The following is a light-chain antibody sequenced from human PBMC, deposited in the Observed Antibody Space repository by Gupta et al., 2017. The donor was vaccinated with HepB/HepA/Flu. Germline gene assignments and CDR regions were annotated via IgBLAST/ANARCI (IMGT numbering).Light chain of an antibody. Sequence: EIVLTQSPATLSLSPGESATLSCRASQSVSSYLAWYQQKPGQAPRLLIYDASNRATGIPARFSGSGSGTDFTLTISSLEPEDFAVYYCQQRSNWSCSFGQGTKLEIK. CDR1: QSVSSY. CDR2: DAS. CDR3: QQRSNWSCS. V-gene: IGKV3-11*01. J-gene: IGKJ2*04.